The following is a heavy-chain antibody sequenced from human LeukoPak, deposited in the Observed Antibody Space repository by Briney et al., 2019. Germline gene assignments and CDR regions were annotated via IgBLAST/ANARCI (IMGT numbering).Heavy chain of an antibody. V-gene: IGHV4-59*01. Sequence: SETLSLTCTVSGGSISSYYGSWIRQPPGKGLEWVGYIYSSGSTNYNPSLKSRVTISVDTSKNQFSLKLSSVTAADTAVYYCARGRKAVAGPDYYYYYMDVWGKGTTVTISS. CDR3: ARGRKAVAGPDYYYYYMDV. J-gene: IGHJ6*03. D-gene: IGHD6-19*01. CDR2: IYSSGST. CDR1: GGSISSYY.